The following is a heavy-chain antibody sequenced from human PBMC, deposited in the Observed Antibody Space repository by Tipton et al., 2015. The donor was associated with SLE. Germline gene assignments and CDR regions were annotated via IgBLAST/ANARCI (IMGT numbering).Heavy chain of an antibody. Sequence: TLSLTCTVSGGSISSHYWSWIQQPPGKGLEWIGYIYYSGSTNYNPSLKRRVTISVDTSKNQFSLKLSSVTAADTAVYYCASGGIYFDYWSQGTLVTVSS. J-gene: IGHJ4*02. D-gene: IGHD3-16*01. CDR2: IYYSGST. CDR1: GGSISSHY. V-gene: IGHV4-59*11. CDR3: ASGGIYFDY.